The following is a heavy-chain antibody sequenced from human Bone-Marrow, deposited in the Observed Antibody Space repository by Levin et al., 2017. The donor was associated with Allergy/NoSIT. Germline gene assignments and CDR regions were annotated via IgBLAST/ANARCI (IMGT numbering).Heavy chain of an antibody. D-gene: IGHD2/OR15-2a*01. CDR2: MSGTTGSH. CDR3: AKGTTVYFYYNGMDA. CDR1: GFTFNAYA. J-gene: IGHJ6*02. Sequence: PGESLKISCVASGFTFNAYAMNWVRRAPGKGLEWVSAMSGTTGSHYYADSVKGRFTISRDSSKNTLFLQMDSLRVEDTATYYCAKGTTVYFYYNGMDAWGQGTTVTVFS. V-gene: IGHV3-23*01.